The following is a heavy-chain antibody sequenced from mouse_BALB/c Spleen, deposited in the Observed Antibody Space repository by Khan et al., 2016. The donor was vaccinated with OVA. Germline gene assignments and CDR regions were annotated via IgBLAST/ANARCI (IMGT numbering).Heavy chain of an antibody. Sequence: QVQLKQSGPGPVAPSQSLSITCTVSGFSLTGYGVNWVRQPPGKGLEWLGMIWGDGSTDYNSALKSRLSISKDHSKSQVFLKMNSLQTDDTARYYCARAYYANCREAMDYWGQGTSVTVSS. CDR1: GFSLTGYG. D-gene: IGHD2-10*01. CDR2: IWGDGST. J-gene: IGHJ4*01. V-gene: IGHV2-6-7*01. CDR3: ARAYYANCREAMDY.